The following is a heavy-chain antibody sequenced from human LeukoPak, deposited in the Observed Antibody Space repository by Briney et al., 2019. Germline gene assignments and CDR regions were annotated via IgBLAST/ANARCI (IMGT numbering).Heavy chain of an antibody. CDR1: GFTFTNVW. V-gene: IGHV3-66*01. J-gene: IGHJ3*02. Sequence: WGSLRLSCAASGFTFTNVWLSWVRQAPGKGLEWVPVIYSGGSTYYADSVKGRFTISRDNSKNTLYLQMNSLRAEDTAVYYCAREVIDYDILTGYSTTGAFDIWGQGTMVTVSS. D-gene: IGHD3-9*01. CDR2: IYSGGST. CDR3: AREVIDYDILTGYSTTGAFDI.